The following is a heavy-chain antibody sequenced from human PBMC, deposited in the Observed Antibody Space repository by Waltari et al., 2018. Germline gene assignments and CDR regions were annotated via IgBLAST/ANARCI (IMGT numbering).Heavy chain of an antibody. CDR1: GGSISSHS. CDR2: IYYSGST. V-gene: IGHV4-59*11. CDR3: AREVEYSSSPPGIAAAGTFDY. D-gene: IGHD6-13*01. Sequence: QVQLQESGPGLVKPSETLSLTCTVSGGSISSHSWSWIRQPPGKGLEWIGYIYYSGSTNYNPSLKSRVTISVDTSKNQFSLKLSSVTAADTAVYYCAREVEYSSSPPGIAAAGTFDYWGQGTLVTVSS. J-gene: IGHJ4*02.